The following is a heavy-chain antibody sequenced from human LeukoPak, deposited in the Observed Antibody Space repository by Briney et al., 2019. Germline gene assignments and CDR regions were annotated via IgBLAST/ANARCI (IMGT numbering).Heavy chain of an antibody. D-gene: IGHD2-2*03. CDR2: INDSGSST. V-gene: IGHV3-23*01. Sequence: GGSLRLSCAASGFTFRKYAMTWVRQAPGKGLEWVSGINDSGSSTYYTDSVKGRFTISRDNAKNTVYLQMNNLRAGDTAVYYCAKRGLIGFCSSISCYLDQWGQGTLVIVSS. CDR3: AKRGLIGFCSSISCYLDQ. CDR1: GFTFRKYA. J-gene: IGHJ4*02.